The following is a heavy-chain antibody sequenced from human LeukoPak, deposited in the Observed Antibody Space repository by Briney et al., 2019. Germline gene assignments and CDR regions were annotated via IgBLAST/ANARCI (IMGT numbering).Heavy chain of an antibody. J-gene: IGHJ2*01. CDR1: GGSISSGGYY. V-gene: IGHV4-31*03. D-gene: IGHD4-17*01. CDR3: ARAGDYGDFPEFWYFDL. CDR2: IYYSGST. Sequence: PSQTLSLNCTVSGGSISSGGYYWSWIRHHPGKGLEWIGYIYYSGSTYYNPSLKSRVAISVDTSKNQFSLKLSSVTAADTAVYYCARAGDYGDFPEFWYFDLWGRGTLVTVSS.